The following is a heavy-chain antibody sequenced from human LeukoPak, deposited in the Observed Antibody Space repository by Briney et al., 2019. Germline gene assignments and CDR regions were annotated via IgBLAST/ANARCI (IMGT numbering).Heavy chain of an antibody. Sequence: SETPSLTCAVYGGSFSGYYWSWIRQPPGKGLEWIGEINHSGSTNYNPPLKSRVTISVDTSKNQFSLKLSSVTAADTAVYYCAREGLIMDDYYDSSGSLEWWFDPWGQGTLVTVSS. D-gene: IGHD3-22*01. CDR3: AREGLIMDDYYDSSGSLEWWFDP. CDR1: GGSFSGYY. J-gene: IGHJ5*02. CDR2: INHSGST. V-gene: IGHV4-34*01.